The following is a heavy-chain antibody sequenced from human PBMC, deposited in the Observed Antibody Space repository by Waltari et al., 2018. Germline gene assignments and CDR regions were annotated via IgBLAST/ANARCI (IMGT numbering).Heavy chain of an antibody. CDR1: GFSFSLSE. CDR2: IGSGGHTL. V-gene: IGHV3-48*03. J-gene: IGHJ4*02. CDR3: ARRGPHAFDPSYFDH. D-gene: IGHD3-9*01. Sequence: VQLVESGGGFVHHGGSLRPSCVTVGFSFSLSELFWVRQAPGKGPEWLSYIGSGGHTLHYADSVRGRFTISRDNARDTVYLQMSSLRAEDTGVYFCARRGPHAFDPSYFDHWGQGIRVTVSS.